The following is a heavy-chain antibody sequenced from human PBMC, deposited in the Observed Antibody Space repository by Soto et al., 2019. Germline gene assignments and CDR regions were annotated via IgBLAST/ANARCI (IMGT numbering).Heavy chain of an antibody. CDR3: ARGNRRSRGYYYGSGCYYNWFDP. Sequence: SETLSLTCAVYGGSFSGYYWSWIRQPPGKGLEWIGEINHSGSTNYNPSLKSRVTISVDTSKNQFSLKLCSVTAADTAVYYCARGNRRSRGYYYGSGCYYNWFDPWGQGTLVTVSS. CDR1: GGSFSGYY. J-gene: IGHJ5*02. V-gene: IGHV4-34*01. D-gene: IGHD3-10*01. CDR2: INHSGST.